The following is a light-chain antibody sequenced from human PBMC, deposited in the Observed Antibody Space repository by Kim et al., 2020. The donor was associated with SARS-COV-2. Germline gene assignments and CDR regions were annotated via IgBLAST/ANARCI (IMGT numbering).Light chain of an antibody. J-gene: IGKJ4*01. CDR3: QQRSNWPLT. V-gene: IGKV3-11*01. Sequence: VSPGERVTLSCWASQSVSSYLAWYQQKPGQAPRLLIYDASNRATGIPARFSGSGSGTDFTLTISSLEPEDFAVYYCQQRSNWPLTFGGGTKVDIK. CDR2: DAS. CDR1: QSVSSY.